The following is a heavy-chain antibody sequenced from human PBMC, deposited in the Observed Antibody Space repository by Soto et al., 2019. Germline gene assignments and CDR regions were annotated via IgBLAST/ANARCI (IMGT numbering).Heavy chain of an antibody. J-gene: IGHJ4*02. V-gene: IGHV1-69*02. D-gene: IGHD3-10*01. Sequence: QVQLVQSGAEVKKPGSSVKVSCTASGGTFNFYSISWVRQAPGQGLEWVGRVIPMVGMSEYAQKFQGRVTITADKSTSTAYMNLRSLRSEYPAVYYCATNYGSGSAHFDYWGQGTLVTVSS. CDR2: VIPMVGMS. CDR1: GGTFNFYS. CDR3: ATNYGSGSAHFDY.